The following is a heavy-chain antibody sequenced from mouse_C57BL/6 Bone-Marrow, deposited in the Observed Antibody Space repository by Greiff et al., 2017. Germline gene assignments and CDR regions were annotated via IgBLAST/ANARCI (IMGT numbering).Heavy chain of an antibody. CDR2: IYPGDGDT. D-gene: IGHD1-1*01. Sequence: QVQLQQSGPELVKPGASVKISCKASGYAFSSSWMNWVKQRPGTGLAWIGRIYPGDGDTNYTGKFKGKATLTADKSSSTAYMQLSSLTSEDSAVYFGVALYYYGSSSAWFAYWGQGTLVTVSA. CDR3: VALYYYGSSSAWFAY. V-gene: IGHV1-82*01. J-gene: IGHJ3*01. CDR1: GYAFSSSW.